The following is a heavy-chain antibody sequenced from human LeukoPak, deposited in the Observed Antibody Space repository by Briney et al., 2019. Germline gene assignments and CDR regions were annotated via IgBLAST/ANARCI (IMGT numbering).Heavy chain of an antibody. D-gene: IGHD2-8*01. Sequence: ASVKVSCKVSGYTLTELSTHWVRQAPGKGLEWMGGFDPEDGETIYAQKFQGRVTMTEDTSTDTAYMELSSLRSEDTAVYYCATGIGVRWYFDLWGRGTLVTVSS. J-gene: IGHJ2*01. CDR3: ATGIGVRWYFDL. CDR2: FDPEDGET. CDR1: GYTLTELS. V-gene: IGHV1-24*01.